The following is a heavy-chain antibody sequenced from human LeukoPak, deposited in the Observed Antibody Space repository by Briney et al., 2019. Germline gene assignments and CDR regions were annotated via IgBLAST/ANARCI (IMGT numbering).Heavy chain of an antibody. D-gene: IGHD2-21*01. V-gene: IGHV4-59*01. CDR3: AREFTGL. CDR2: IYYSGST. Sequence: SETLSLTCTVSGGSISSYYWSWIRQTPGKGLEWIGYIYYSGSTNYNPSLKSRVTISVDTSKNQFSLKLSSATAADTAVYYCAREFTGLWGQGTLVTVSS. CDR1: GGSISSYY. J-gene: IGHJ4*02.